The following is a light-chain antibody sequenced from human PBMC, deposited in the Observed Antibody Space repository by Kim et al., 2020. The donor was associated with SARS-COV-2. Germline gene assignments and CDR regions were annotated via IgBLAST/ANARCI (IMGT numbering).Light chain of an antibody. CDR3: QAWDNTWV. V-gene: IGLV3-1*01. CDR2: QDT. Sequence: SYKLTQPPSVSVSPGQTVTITCSGDKLGDKYSSWYQQQPGQAPVLVIYQDTKRPSGIPERFAGSNSGNTATLTISGAQAMDEADYYCQAWDNTWVFGGGT. J-gene: IGLJ3*02. CDR1: KLGDKY.